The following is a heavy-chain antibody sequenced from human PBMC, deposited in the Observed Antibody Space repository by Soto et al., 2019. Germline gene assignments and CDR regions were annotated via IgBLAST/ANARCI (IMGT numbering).Heavy chain of an antibody. CDR1: GGSTSSGTYY. CDR3: AGDFRGYGRFDY. D-gene: IGHD5-12*01. J-gene: IGHJ4*02. Sequence: QVQLQESGPGLVKPSQTLSLTCTVSGGSTSSGTYYWSWIRQHPGKGLEWIGYIYYSGGTYQNPPLKSRVTISLDTSKNQFSLKLSSVTAADTAIYYCAGDFRGYGRFDYWGQGTLVAVSS. CDR2: IYYSGGT. V-gene: IGHV4-31*03.